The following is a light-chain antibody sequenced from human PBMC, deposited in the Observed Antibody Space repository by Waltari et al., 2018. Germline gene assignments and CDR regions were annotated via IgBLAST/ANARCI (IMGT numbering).Light chain of an antibody. CDR3: QQYDTPPYS. J-gene: IGKJ2*03. CDR1: QDISNY. CDR2: DAS. Sequence: DIQMTQSPSFLSASLGDRVTITCEASQDISNYLNWYQQKSGTVPKLLISDASTLETGVPSRFSGTGSGTLFTFTINRLQPEDIGTYYCQQYDTPPYSFGQGTRVEMK. V-gene: IGKV1-33*01.